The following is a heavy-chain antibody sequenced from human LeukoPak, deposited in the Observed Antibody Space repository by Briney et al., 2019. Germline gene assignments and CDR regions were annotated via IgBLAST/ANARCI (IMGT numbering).Heavy chain of an antibody. J-gene: IGHJ5*02. D-gene: IGHD3-10*01. CDR1: GGSFSGYY. CDR3: ARDGLWFGEYNWFDP. V-gene: IGHV4-34*01. Sequence: SETLSLTCAVYGGSFSGYYWSWIRQPPGKGLEWIGEIDHSGSTNYNPSLKSRVTISVDTSKKQFSLKLSSVTAADTAVYYCARDGLWFGEYNWFDPWGQGTLVTVSS. CDR2: IDHSGST.